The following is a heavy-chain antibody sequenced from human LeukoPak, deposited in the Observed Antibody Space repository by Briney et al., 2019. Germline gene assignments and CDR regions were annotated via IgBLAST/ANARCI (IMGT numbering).Heavy chain of an antibody. CDR3: ARAVAGTSALDY. D-gene: IGHD6-19*01. Sequence: SETLSLTCAVYGGFFSGYYWSWIRQPPGKGLEWIGEINHSGSTNYNPSLKSRVTISVDTSKNQFSLKLSSVTAADTAVYYCARAVAGTSALDYWGQGTLVTVSS. CDR1: GGFFSGYY. CDR2: INHSGST. V-gene: IGHV4-34*01. J-gene: IGHJ4*02.